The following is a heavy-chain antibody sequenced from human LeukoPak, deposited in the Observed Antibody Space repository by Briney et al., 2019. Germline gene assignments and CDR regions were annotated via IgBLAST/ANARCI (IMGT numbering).Heavy chain of an antibody. J-gene: IGHJ3*01. Sequence: GESLKISCKGSGFRFANSWIGWVRQVPGKGLEWMGTIYPDDPDIRYSPSFQGQVTISGDKSFSTVYLQWSSLKASDTAMCFCAKKRSSGYYDSGGYAIDAFDVWGQGTMVTVSS. CDR2: IYPDDPDI. D-gene: IGHD3-22*01. CDR3: AKKRSSGYYDSGGYAIDAFDV. V-gene: IGHV5-51*01. CDR1: GFRFANSW.